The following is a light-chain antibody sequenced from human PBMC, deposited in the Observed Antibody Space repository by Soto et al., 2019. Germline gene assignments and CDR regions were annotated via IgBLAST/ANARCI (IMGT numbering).Light chain of an antibody. CDR2: AAS. V-gene: IGKV1-39*01. Sequence: DIQLTQSPSSLSASLGDRVTITCRASQTTNIYLNWYQQKPGKAPRLLIYAASNLQSGVPSRFSGSGSGTDFTLTISSLQPEDFATYYCQQSYGPPPTFGQGTKVES. J-gene: IGKJ1*01. CDR1: QTTNIY. CDR3: QQSYGPPPT.